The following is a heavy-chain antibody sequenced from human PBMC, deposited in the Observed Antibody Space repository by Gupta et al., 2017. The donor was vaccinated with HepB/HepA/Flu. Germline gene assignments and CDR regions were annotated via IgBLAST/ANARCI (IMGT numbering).Heavy chain of an antibody. CDR3: ARDASVNNVLDY. CDR1: DSSSPHLA. V-gene: IGHV3-33*01. D-gene: IGHD1/OR15-1a*01. CDR2: FIITEFR. J-gene: IGHJ4*02. Sequence: QVQLVTLGEAWSSLGCHYDYLATRLDSSSPHLACTGSARLQAGDWSGWQSFIITEFRNFMNNVKGRFTISRDNSKNNVYLQMNSLRVEDTGIYYCARDASVNNVLDYWGQGTLVTVSS.